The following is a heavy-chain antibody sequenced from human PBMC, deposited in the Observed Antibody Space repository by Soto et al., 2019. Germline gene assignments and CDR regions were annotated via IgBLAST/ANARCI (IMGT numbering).Heavy chain of an antibody. CDR2: IRSKPYGGAT. Sequence: GGSLRLSCTGSGFTFGDYAMSWFRQAPGKGLEWVGFIRSKPYGGATEYAASVKGRFTISRDDSKSIAYLQMNSLTNQDTAVYYCARRHYLDYWGQGTLVTVSS. V-gene: IGHV3-49*03. CDR3: ARRHYLDY. J-gene: IGHJ4*02. CDR1: GFTFGDYA.